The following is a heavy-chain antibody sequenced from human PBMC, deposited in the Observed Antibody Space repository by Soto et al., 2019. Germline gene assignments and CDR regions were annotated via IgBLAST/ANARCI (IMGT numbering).Heavy chain of an antibody. V-gene: IGHV3-74*01. CDR1: GFTFSRYW. CDR3: AWDANAEPFEY. Sequence: GGSLRLSCEFPGFTFSRYWMPWVRQVPGKGLVWVANIVSDGSRTTYADSVKGRFTISRDNAKNTLYLQMDTLRVEDTGVYYCAWDANAEPFEYWGQGTLVTVSS. J-gene: IGHJ4*02. CDR2: IVSDGSRT.